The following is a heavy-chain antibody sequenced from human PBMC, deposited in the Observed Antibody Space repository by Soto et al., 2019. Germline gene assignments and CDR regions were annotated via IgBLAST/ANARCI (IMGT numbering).Heavy chain of an antibody. D-gene: IGHD3-9*01. CDR2: IYFSGTT. CDR3: ARHAYYDILTGYYNYYGMDV. V-gene: IGHV4-39*01. J-gene: IGHJ6*02. Sequence: PSETLSLTCAVSGASIKTGGYYWTWIRQHPTKGLEWIGSIYFSGTTYYNPSLKSRVAMPVDTSKNQFSLKLSSVTAADTAVYYCARHAYYDILTGYYNYYGMDVWGQGTTVTVSS. CDR1: GASIKTGGYY.